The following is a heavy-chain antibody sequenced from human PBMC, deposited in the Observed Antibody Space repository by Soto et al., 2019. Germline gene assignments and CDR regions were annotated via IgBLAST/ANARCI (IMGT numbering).Heavy chain of an antibody. Sequence: GASVKVSCKASGYTFTSYDINWVRQATGQGLEWMGWMNPNSGNTGYAQKFQGRVTMTRNTSISTAYMELSSLRSEDTAVYYCARVWTVGGYYYYGMDVWGQGNTVNLFS. V-gene: IGHV1-8*01. J-gene: IGHJ6*01. CDR2: MNPNSGNT. CDR1: GYTFTSYD. D-gene: IGHD3-10*01. CDR3: ARVWTVGGYYYYGMDV.